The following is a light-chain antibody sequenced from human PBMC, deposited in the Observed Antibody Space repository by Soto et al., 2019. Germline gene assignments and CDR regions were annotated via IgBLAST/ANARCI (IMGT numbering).Light chain of an antibody. J-gene: IGKJ1*01. Sequence: EIVMTQSPATLSVSTGERATLSCRVSQSVTTNLAWYQQNPGQAPRLLIYGASTRATGITARFSGSGSGTEFTLTISSLQSEDFAVYYCQQYNNWPWTFGQGTKVEFK. CDR3: QQYNNWPWT. CDR1: QSVTTN. V-gene: IGKV3-15*01. CDR2: GAS.